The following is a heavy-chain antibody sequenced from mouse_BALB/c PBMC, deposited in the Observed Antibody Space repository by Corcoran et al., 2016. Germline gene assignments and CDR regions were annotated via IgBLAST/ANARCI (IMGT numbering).Heavy chain of an antibody. V-gene: IGHV14-3*02. Sequence: EVQLQQSGAELVQPGAAVKLSCTASGFNIKDTYMHWVKQRPEQGLEWIGMIDPANGNTKYDPKFPRKVIITEDTSSNTAYLQLSSLTSEDTAVYYCARSGGNDDGALFAYGGQGPLVNVSA. J-gene: IGHJ3*01. D-gene: IGHD2-2*01. CDR2: IDPANGNT. CDR1: GFNIKDTY. CDR3: ARSGGNDDGALFAY.